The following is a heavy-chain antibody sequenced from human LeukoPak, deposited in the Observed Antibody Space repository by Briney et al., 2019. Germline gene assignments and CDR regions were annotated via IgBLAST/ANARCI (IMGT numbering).Heavy chain of an antibody. CDR3: ARGGALTSCDS. CDR2: ISAYNGET. J-gene: IGHJ4*02. Sequence: GASVKVCFTASGFTFTSYGISWVRQAPGQGLEWMGWISAYNGETSCAQKFQGSVTMTTATSTSTAYMHLRSLRSDDTAVYYCARGGALTSCDSWGQGTLITVSS. V-gene: IGHV1-18*01. D-gene: IGHD1-26*01. CDR1: GFTFTSYG.